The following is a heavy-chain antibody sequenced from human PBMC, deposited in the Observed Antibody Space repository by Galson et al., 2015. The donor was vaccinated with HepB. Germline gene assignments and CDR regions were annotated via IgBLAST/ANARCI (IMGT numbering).Heavy chain of an antibody. V-gene: IGHV3-7*03. D-gene: IGHD3-10*01. CDR3: AREGLRWFGAEGY. CDR2: IKQDGSEK. CDR1: GFTFSTFW. Sequence: SLRLSCAASGFTFSTFWMSWVRQAPGKGLEWVANIKQDGSEKYYMDSVKGRFTISRDNAKNSLYLQMNSLRAEDTAVYYCAREGLRWFGAEGYWGQGTLGTVSP. J-gene: IGHJ4*02.